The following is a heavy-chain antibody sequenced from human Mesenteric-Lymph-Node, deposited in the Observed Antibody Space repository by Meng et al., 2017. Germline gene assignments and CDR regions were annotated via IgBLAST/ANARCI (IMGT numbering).Heavy chain of an antibody. CDR1: GGSISSYY. V-gene: IGHV4-59*12. CDR2: IYYSGST. CDR3: ARDVSAVTGLGY. Sequence: SETLSLTCTVSGGSISSYYWSWIRQPPGKGLEWIGYIYYSGSTNYNPSLKSRVTISVDTSKNQFSLKVTSVTAADTAVYYCARDVSAVTGLGYWGQGTLVTVSS. J-gene: IGHJ4*02. D-gene: IGHD6-19*01.